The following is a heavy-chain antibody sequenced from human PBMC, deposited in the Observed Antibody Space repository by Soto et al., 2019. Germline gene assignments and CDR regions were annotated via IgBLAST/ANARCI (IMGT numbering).Heavy chain of an antibody. J-gene: IGHJ5*02. CDR1: GFSLSTSGVG. D-gene: IGHD2-15*01. CDR2: IYWDDDK. V-gene: IGHV2-5*02. CDR3: APVVVAATRVGRWFDH. Sequence: SGPTLVNPTQTLTLTCTLSGFSLSTSGVGVGWIRQPPGKALEWLALIYWDDDKRYSPSLRSRLTITKDTSKNQVVLTMTNMDPVDTATYYCAPVVVAATRVGRWFDHWGQGTLVTVSS.